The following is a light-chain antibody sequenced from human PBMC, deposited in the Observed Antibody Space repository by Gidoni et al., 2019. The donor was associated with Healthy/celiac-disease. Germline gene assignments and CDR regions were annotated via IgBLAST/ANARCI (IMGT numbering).Light chain of an antibody. V-gene: IGLV2-14*01. J-gene: IGLJ1*01. CDR1: SSDVGGYNY. Sequence: QSALTQPASVSGSPAQSIPISCTGTSSDVGGYNYVPWYQPHPGNAPKLMIYEVSNRPSGVSNRFSGSKSGNTASLTISGLQAEDEADYYCSSYTSSSTYVFGTGTKVTVL. CDR3: SSYTSSSTYV. CDR2: EVS.